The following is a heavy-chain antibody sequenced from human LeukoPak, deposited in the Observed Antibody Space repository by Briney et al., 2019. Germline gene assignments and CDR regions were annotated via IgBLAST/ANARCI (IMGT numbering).Heavy chain of an antibody. CDR2: MNPNSGNT. Sequence: ASVKVSCKASGYTFTSYDINWVRQATGQGLEWMGWMNPNSGNTGYAQKFQGRVTMTRNTSISTAYMELSSLRSEDTAVYYCARGRGRLYCTNGVCLYYFDYWGRGTLVTVSS. CDR3: ARGRGRLYCTNGVCLYYFDY. D-gene: IGHD2-8*01. CDR1: GYTFTSYD. J-gene: IGHJ4*02. V-gene: IGHV1-8*01.